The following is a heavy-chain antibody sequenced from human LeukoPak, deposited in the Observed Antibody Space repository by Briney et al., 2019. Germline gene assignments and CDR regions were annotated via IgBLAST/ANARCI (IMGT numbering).Heavy chain of an antibody. CDR3: ARARDSSGYYYYYYGMDV. CDR2: IIPIFGTA. J-gene: IGHJ6*02. V-gene: IGHV1-69*13. D-gene: IGHD3-22*01. Sequence: SVKVSCKASGGTFISYAISWVRQAPGQGLEWMGGIIPIFGTANYAQKFQGRVTITADESTSTAYMELSSLRSEDTAVYYCARARDSSGYYYYYYGMDVWGQGTTVTVSS. CDR1: GGTFISYA.